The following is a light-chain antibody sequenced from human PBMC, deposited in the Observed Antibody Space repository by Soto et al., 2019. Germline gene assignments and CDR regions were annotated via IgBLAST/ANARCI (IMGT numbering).Light chain of an antibody. V-gene: IGLV2-14*01. CDR3: SSFTRSRAYV. CDR2: EVS. J-gene: IGLJ1*01. Sequence: QSALAQPASVSGSPGQSITISCTGTSSDVGGYNFVSWYQQQSGKAPKLMIHEVSNRPSGVSNRFSGSKSGNTASLTNSGLQAEDEADYYCSSFTRSRAYVFGSGTKVTVL. CDR1: SSDVGGYNF.